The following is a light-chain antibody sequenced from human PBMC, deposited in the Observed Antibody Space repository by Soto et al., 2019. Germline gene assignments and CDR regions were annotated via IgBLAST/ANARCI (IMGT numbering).Light chain of an antibody. Sequence: EIVLTQSPGTLSLSPGERDTLSCRASQSVSSSYLAWYQQKPGQAPRLLIYGASSRATGIPDRFSGSGSGTDFTLTISRLEPDDFATYYCQQYNSYSPTFGQGTKVDI. CDR1: QSVSSSY. CDR3: QQYNSYSPT. J-gene: IGKJ1*01. V-gene: IGKV3-20*01. CDR2: GAS.